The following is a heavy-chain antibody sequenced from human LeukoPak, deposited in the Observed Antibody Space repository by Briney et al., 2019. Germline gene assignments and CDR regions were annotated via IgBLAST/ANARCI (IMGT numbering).Heavy chain of an antibody. CDR1: GFTFRSYW. Sequence: GGSLRLSCAASGFTFRSYWMHWVRQAPGKVLLWFSRINSDGSSTSYADSVKGRFTISSDNAKNPMYLHMNSLRAEDTAVYYCARVEVAAAATKPDYWGQGTLVTVSS. CDR3: ARVEVAAAATKPDY. D-gene: IGHD6-13*01. J-gene: IGHJ4*02. V-gene: IGHV3-74*01. CDR2: INSDGSST.